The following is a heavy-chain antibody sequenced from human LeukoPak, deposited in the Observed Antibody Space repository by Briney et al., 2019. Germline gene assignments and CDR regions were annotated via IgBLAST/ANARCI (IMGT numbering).Heavy chain of an antibody. Sequence: PGGSLRLSCAASGFTFSSYEMNWVRQAPGKGLEWVSYISSGGSTIYYADSVKGRFTISRDNSKNTLYLQMNSLRVEDTAVYYCANDLWFGDSSSSGHYWGQGTLVTVSS. J-gene: IGHJ4*02. CDR3: ANDLWFGDSSSSGHY. CDR2: ISSGGSTI. D-gene: IGHD3-10*01. V-gene: IGHV3-48*03. CDR1: GFTFSSYE.